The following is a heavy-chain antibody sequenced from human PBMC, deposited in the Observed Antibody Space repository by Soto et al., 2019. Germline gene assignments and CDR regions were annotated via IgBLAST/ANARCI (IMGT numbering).Heavy chain of an antibody. V-gene: IGHV4-39*01. CDR2: IYYSGST. CDR1: GGSISSSTYY. J-gene: IGHJ4*02. CDR3: ANSYGDYVSY. Sequence: QLQQQESGPGLVKPSETLSLTCTVSGGSISSSTYYWGWIRQPPGKGLEWIGSIYYSGSTYYNPSLKSRVIITVDTSKNQFFLKLSSVTAADTAVYYCANSYGDYVSYWGQGTLVTVSS. D-gene: IGHD4-17*01.